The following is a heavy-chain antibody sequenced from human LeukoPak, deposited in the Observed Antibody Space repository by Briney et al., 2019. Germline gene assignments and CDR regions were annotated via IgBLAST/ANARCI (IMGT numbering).Heavy chain of an antibody. J-gene: IGHJ3*02. CDR3: ARRYYHDSSGYYWYPDAFDI. V-gene: IGHV5-51*01. D-gene: IGHD3-22*01. CDR2: IYPGDSDT. CDR1: GYSFTSYW. Sequence: GESLKISCKGSGYSFTSYWIGWVRQMPGKGLEWMGIIYPGDSDTRYSPSFQGQVTISADKSISTAYLQWSSLKASDTAMYYCARRYYHDSSGYYWYPDAFDIWGQGTMVTVSS.